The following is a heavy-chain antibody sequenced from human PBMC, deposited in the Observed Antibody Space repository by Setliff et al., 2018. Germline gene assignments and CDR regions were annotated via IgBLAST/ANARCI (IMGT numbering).Heavy chain of an antibody. CDR3: ARDPASPAAAGGWFDS. Sequence: SETLSLTCTVSGGSISSYYWSWIRQPPGKGLEWIGYIYTSGSTNYNPSLKSRATISVDTSKNQFSLKLSSVTAADTAVYYCARDPASPAAAGGWFDSWGQGTLVTVSS. CDR2: IYTSGST. CDR1: GGSISSYY. J-gene: IGHJ5*01. V-gene: IGHV4-4*08. D-gene: IGHD6-13*01.